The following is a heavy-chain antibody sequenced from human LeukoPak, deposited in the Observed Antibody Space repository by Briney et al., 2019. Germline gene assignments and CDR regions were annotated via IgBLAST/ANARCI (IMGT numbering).Heavy chain of an antibody. CDR1: GYTFTSYD. V-gene: IGHV1-8*01. D-gene: IGHD6-19*01. CDR2: MNPNSGNT. CDR3: ARVAPAVNWFDP. J-gene: IGHJ5*02. Sequence: GASVKVSCKASGYTFTSYDINWVRQATGQGLEWMGWMNPNSGNTGYAQKFQGRVTMTRNTSISTAYMELSSLRSEDTAVYYCARVAPAVNWFDPWGQGTLVTVSS.